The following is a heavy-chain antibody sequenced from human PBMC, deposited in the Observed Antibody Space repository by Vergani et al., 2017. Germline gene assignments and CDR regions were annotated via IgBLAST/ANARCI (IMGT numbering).Heavy chain of an antibody. CDR3: AKDHIIRGAPLYYFDY. CDR2: ISGSGGST. CDR1: GFTFTNFA. J-gene: IGHJ4*02. V-gene: IGHV3-23*01. D-gene: IGHD3-10*01. Sequence: EVQLLESGGNLVQPGGSLRLSCAASGFTFTNFAMTWVRQAPGEGLEWVSGISGSGGSTYYADSVKGRFTISRENSKNTLYLQMNSLRAEDTAVYYCAKDHIIRGAPLYYFDYWSQGSLVTVSS.